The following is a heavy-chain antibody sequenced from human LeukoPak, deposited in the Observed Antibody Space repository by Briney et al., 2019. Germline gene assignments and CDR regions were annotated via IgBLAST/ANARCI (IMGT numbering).Heavy chain of an antibody. CDR2: ISYDGSNK. D-gene: IGHD5-24*01. CDR3: TRVGYIDEGIDY. CDR1: GFTFSSYG. V-gene: IGHV3-30*03. J-gene: IGHJ4*02. Sequence: GRSLRLSCAASGFTFSSYGMHWVRQAPGKGLEWVAVISYDGSNKYYADSVKGRFTISRDNAKNSLYLQMNSLRAEDTAIYYCTRVGYIDEGIDYWGQGTLVAVSS.